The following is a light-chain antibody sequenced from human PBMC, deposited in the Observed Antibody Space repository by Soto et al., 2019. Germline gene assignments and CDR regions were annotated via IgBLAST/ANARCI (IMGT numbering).Light chain of an antibody. Sequence: QSVLTQPPSASGTPGQRVTISWSGSSSNIGSNNVNWYQQLPGTAPKLLIYSNNQRPSGVPDRFSGSKSGTSASLAISGLQSEDEADYYCAAWDDSLNGVVFGGGTKLTAL. V-gene: IGLV1-44*01. J-gene: IGLJ2*01. CDR1: SSNIGSNN. CDR3: AAWDDSLNGVV. CDR2: SNN.